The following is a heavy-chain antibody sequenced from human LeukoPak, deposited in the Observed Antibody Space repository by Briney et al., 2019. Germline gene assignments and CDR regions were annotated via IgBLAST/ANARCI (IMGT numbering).Heavy chain of an antibody. CDR2: INHSGST. CDR1: GGSFSGFY. Sequence: SETLSLTCTVYGGSFSGFYWTWIRQPPGMGLQWIGEINHSGSTNYNSSLQSRVTISIDTSKRQFSLKLTSVTAADTAVYYCASWRKYYYDSSGYSGPFDIWGQGTMVTVSS. D-gene: IGHD3-22*01. CDR3: ASWRKYYYDSSGYSGPFDI. V-gene: IGHV4-34*01. J-gene: IGHJ3*02.